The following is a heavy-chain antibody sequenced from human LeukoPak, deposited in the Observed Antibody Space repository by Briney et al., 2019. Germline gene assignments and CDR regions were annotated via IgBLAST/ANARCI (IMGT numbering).Heavy chain of an antibody. CDR1: GLTFSSYV. CDR2: ISASGGST. J-gene: IGHJ4*02. D-gene: IGHD3-22*01. CDR3: SPPRGDSSGYYYVY. Sequence: GVPLRLSCTASGLTFSSYVMSWVRQAPGKGLEWVCTISASGGSTFYADSVRGRFTISRDNSRSTLYLQMNSLRAEDTATYYCSPPRGDSSGYYYVYWGQGTLVTVSS. V-gene: IGHV3-23*01.